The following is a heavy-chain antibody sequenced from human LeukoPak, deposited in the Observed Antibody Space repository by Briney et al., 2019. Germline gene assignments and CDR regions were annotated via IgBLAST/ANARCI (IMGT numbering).Heavy chain of an antibody. CDR3: VRSMRTRHLNWLYP. Sequence: ASVRVSCKPTGYTFINYYIQWVRQAPGQGREWMGWMNPYSGGTNFAEKFQGRVTMSRDTSVSMAYMELSRLRSDDTAVYYCVRSMRTRHLNWLYPWGQGTLVTVSA. CDR2: MNPYSGGT. J-gene: IGHJ5*02. D-gene: IGHD2/OR15-2a*01. CDR1: GYTFINYY. V-gene: IGHV1-2*02.